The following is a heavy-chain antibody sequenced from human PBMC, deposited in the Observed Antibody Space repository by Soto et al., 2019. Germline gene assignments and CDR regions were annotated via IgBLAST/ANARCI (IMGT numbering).Heavy chain of an antibody. V-gene: IGHV3-21*01. CDR3: ARDLTITIFGVVTTYGMDV. CDR1: GFTFSSYS. D-gene: IGHD3-3*01. CDR2: ISSSSSYI. J-gene: IGHJ6*02. Sequence: GGSLRLSCAASGFTFSSYSMNWVRQAPGKGLEWVSSISSSSSYIYYADSVKGRFTISRDNAKNSLYLQMNSLRAEDTAVYYCARDLTITIFGVVTTYGMDVWGQGTTVTVSS.